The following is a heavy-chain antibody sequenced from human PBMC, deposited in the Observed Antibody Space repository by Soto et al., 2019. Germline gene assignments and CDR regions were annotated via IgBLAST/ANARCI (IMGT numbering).Heavy chain of an antibody. CDR2: VYNTGGT. CDR1: SGPTSSHN. D-gene: IGHD3-10*01. V-gene: IGHV4-59*08. J-gene: IGHJ6*02. CDR3: VRQGIGPLQGLVDV. Sequence: QVQLQQSGPGLVKPSETLSLTCTVSSGPTSSHNWGWIRQPPGRGLEWIGYVYNTGGTSYNPTLRSRVTISADRSTKNIAPTLSSVTAADTAFYYCVRQGIGPLQGLVDVWGQGTTVSVSS.